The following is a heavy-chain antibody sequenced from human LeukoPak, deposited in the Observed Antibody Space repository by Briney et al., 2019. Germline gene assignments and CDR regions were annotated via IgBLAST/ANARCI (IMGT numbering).Heavy chain of an antibody. V-gene: IGHV4-39*01. CDR1: GASITSSSFY. J-gene: IGHJ4*02. D-gene: IGHD2-2*01. Sequence: SETLSLTCSVSGASITSSSFYWGWIRQPPGKGREWRGGIYYTGGADYNPSPRSRGTISLATSKNQLSLKLTSVTAADAAVYSCARHRYCNSSSCYAFDYWGQGTLVTVSS. CDR3: ARHRYCNSSSCYAFDY. CDR2: IYYTGGA.